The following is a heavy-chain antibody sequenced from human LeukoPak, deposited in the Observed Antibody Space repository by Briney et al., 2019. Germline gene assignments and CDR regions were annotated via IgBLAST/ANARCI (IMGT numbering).Heavy chain of an antibody. D-gene: IGHD6-13*01. CDR2: ISSSGSTI. J-gene: IGHJ4*02. V-gene: IGHV3-11*01. CDR1: GFSFSDYY. Sequence: PGGALRLSCAACGFSFSDYYMSWIRQAPGKGREGVSYISSSGSTIYYADSVQGRFTISSDNAKNSLYLQMNSLRAEDTAVYYCARGTDITATGSDFWGQGTLVTVSS. CDR3: ARGTDITATGSDF.